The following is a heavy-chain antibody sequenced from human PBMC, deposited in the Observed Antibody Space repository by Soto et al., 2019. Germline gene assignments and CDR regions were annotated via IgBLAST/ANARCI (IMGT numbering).Heavy chain of an antibody. D-gene: IGHD6-25*01. CDR3: ANEVAAAASLDY. V-gene: IGHV3-23*01. Sequence: QILCYGASEVNFIGYAGNWIRPAPRKGLEWVSAISGSGGNIYYADSVKGRFTISRDNSKNTLYLEMNSLRAEDTAVYYCANEVAAAASLDYWGQGTLVTVSS. CDR2: ISGSGGNI. J-gene: IGHJ4*02. CDR1: EVNFIGYA.